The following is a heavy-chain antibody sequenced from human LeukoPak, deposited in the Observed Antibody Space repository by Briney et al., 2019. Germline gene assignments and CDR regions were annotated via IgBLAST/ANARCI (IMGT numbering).Heavy chain of an antibody. CDR2: INPNSGGT. CDR3: ARENQDYYDSSGYDY. Sequence: ASVKVSCKASVYTFTGYYMHWVRQAPGQGLEWMGQINPNSGGTNYAQKFQGRVTMTRDTSISTAYMELSSLRSDDTAVYYCARENQDYYDSSGYDYWGQGTLVTVSS. D-gene: IGHD3-22*01. CDR1: VYTFTGYY. J-gene: IGHJ4*02. V-gene: IGHV1-2*06.